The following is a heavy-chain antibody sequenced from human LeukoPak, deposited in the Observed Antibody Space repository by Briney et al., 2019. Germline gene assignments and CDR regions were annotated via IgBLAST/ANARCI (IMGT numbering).Heavy chain of an antibody. J-gene: IGHJ6*02. CDR3: ARDARLDGMDV. D-gene: IGHD3-9*01. V-gene: IGHV3-21*01. Sequence: RAGGSLRLSCAASGFTFSSYSMNWVRQAPGKGLEWVSSISSSSSYIYYADSVKGRFTISRDNAKNSLYLQMNSLRAEDTAVYYCARDARLDGMDVWGQGTTVTVSS. CDR2: ISSSSSYI. CDR1: GFTFSSYS.